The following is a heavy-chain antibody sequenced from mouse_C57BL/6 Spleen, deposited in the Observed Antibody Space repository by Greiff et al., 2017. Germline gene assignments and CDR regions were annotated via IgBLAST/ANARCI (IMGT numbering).Heavy chain of an antibody. CDR1: GYTFTSYW. J-gene: IGHJ2*01. CDR3: ARGGRYGSSYDY. CDR2: IDPSDSYT. Sequence: QVQLQQPGAELVMPGASVKLSCKASGYTFTSYWMHWVKQRPGQGLEWIGEIDPSDSYTNYNQKFKGKSTLTVDKSSSTAYMQLSSLTSEDSAVYYCARGGRYGSSYDYWGQGTTLTVSS. D-gene: IGHD1-1*01. V-gene: IGHV1-69*01.